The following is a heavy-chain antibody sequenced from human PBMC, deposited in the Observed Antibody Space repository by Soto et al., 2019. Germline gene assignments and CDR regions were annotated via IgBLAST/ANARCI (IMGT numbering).Heavy chain of an antibody. V-gene: IGHV1-3*01. CDR3: AREGYDILTGPMGFDY. CDR1: GYTFTSYA. Sequence: ASVKVSCKASGYTFTSYAMHWVRQAQGQRLEWMGWINAGNGNTKYSQKFQGRVTITRDTSASTAYMELSSLRSEDTAVYYCAREGYDILTGPMGFDYWGQGTLVTVSS. J-gene: IGHJ4*02. D-gene: IGHD3-9*01. CDR2: INAGNGNT.